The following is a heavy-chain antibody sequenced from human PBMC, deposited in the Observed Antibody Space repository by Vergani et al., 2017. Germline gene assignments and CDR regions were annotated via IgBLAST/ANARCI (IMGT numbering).Heavy chain of an antibody. J-gene: IGHJ6*02. D-gene: IGHD3-16*01. Sequence: QLQLHKSGPGLVKPSETLSLTCTLSGGSIGSSSHFWGWLRQTPGKGLEWIGSIYYTGSAYYNPSLKSRVSISVDASKNQFSLKLSSVTAADSAVYYCARHDSGHYDASYYGLDVWGQGTTVTVSS. CDR2: IYYTGSA. CDR1: GGSIGSSSHF. CDR3: ARHDSGHYDASYYGLDV. V-gene: IGHV4-39*01.